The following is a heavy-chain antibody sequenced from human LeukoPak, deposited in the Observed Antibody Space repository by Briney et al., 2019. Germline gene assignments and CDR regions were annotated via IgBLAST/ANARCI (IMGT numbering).Heavy chain of an antibody. CDR3: ARVRTIFGGGQGY. J-gene: IGHJ4*02. V-gene: IGHV3-48*01. CDR2: ISSSSSTI. D-gene: IGHD3-3*01. Sequence: GGSLRLSCAASGFTFSSYSMNWVRQAPGKGLEWVSYISSSSSTIYYADSVKGRFTISRDNAKNSLYLQMNSLRAEDTAVYYCARVRTIFGGGQGYWGQGTLVTVSS. CDR1: GFTFSSYS.